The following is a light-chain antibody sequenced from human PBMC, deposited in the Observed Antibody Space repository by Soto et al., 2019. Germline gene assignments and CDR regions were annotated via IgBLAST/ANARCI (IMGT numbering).Light chain of an antibody. V-gene: IGLV1-44*01. CDR1: SSNIGSNT. J-gene: IGLJ1*01. CDR3: AAWHDSLNGYV. CDR2: SNN. Sequence: QSVLTQPPSASGTPGQRVTISCSGSSSNIGSNTVNWYQQLPGTAPKLLIYSNNQRPSGVPDRFSGSKSGTSASLGISGLQSEDEADYYCAAWHDSLNGYVFGTGTELTVL.